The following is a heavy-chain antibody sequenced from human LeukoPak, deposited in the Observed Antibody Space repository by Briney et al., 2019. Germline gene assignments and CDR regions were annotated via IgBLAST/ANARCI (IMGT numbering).Heavy chain of an antibody. J-gene: IGHJ3*02. Sequence: SVKVSCKASGGTFSSYAISWVRQAPGQGLEWMGGIIPIFGTANYAQKFQGRVTITTDESTSTAYMELSSLRSEDTAVYYCARDPAASYAFEIWGQGTMVTVSS. CDR3: ARDPAASYAFEI. CDR2: IIPIFGTA. CDR1: GGTFSSYA. D-gene: IGHD2-2*01. V-gene: IGHV1-69*05.